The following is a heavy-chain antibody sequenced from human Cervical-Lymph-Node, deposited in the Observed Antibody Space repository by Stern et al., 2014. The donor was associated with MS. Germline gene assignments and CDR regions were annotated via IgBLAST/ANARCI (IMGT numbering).Heavy chain of an antibody. D-gene: IGHD5-18*01. CDR3: AHGLEIRLWAAY. CDR2: IYWDDGK. J-gene: IGHJ4*02. CDR1: GFSLSTSGVG. V-gene: IGHV2-5*02. Sequence: QITLKESGPTLVKPTQTLTLTCTFSGFSLSTSGVGVGWIRQPPGKALEWLALIYWDDGKRYSPSLKSRRTITKDTSKNQVVLTMTNMDPVDTATYYCAHGLEIRLWAAYWGQGTLVTVSS.